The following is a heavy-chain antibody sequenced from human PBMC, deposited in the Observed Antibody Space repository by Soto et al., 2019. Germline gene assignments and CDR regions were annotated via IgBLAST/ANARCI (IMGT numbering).Heavy chain of an antibody. CDR3: ARAISGVYGYYYYYMDV. Sequence: GGSLRLSCAASGFTVSSNYMSWVRQAPGKGLEWVSVIYSGGSTYYADSVKGRFTISRHNSKNTLYLQMNSLRAEDTAVYYCARAISGVYGYYYYYMDVWGKGTTVTVS. J-gene: IGHJ6*03. V-gene: IGHV3-53*04. CDR2: IYSGGST. CDR1: GFTVSSNY. D-gene: IGHD2-8*01.